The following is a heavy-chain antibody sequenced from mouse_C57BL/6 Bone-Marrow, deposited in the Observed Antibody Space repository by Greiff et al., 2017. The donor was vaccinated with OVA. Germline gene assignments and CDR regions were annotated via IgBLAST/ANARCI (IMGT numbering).Heavy chain of an antibody. CDR3: ARSGLWSFAY. D-gene: IGHD1-1*02. J-gene: IGHJ3*01. CDR2: ISDGGSYT. Sequence: DVKLVESGGGLVKPGGSLKLSCAASGFTFSSYAMSWVRQTPEKRLEWVATISDGGSYTYYPDNVKGRFTISRDNAKNNLYLQMSHLKSEDTAMYYCARSGLWSFAYWGQGTLVTVSA. CDR1: GFTFSSYA. V-gene: IGHV5-4*03.